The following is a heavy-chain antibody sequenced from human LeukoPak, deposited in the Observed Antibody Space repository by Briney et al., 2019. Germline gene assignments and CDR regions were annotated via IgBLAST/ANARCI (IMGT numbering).Heavy chain of an antibody. J-gene: IGHJ4*02. CDR1: GSTFSSDA. CDR2: IVSISTTT. Sequence: GASVKVSCKASGSTFSSDAFNWVRQAPGQGLEWMGGIVSISTTTKYAQKFQGRVTITADESTSTVYMELSNLRSEDTAVYFCARVNDQIYDFWSGILADWGQGTLVTVSS. D-gene: IGHD3/OR15-3a*01. V-gene: IGHV1-69*13. CDR3: ARVNDQIYDFWSGILAD.